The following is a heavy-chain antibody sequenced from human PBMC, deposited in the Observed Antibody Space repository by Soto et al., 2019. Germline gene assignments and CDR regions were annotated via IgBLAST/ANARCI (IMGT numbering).Heavy chain of an antibody. CDR3: AKGRILTARDHFFDL. Sequence: PGGSLRLSCTTSGISFSSYGMHWVRQPPGKGLEWVALISHDGRHIFYADSVKDRFFISRDNLKRTLYLEMSSLRGEDTAVYYCAKGRILTARDHFFDLWGQGTLVTVSS. CDR1: GISFSSYG. CDR2: ISHDGRHI. J-gene: IGHJ4*02. V-gene: IGHV3-30*18. D-gene: IGHD3-9*01.